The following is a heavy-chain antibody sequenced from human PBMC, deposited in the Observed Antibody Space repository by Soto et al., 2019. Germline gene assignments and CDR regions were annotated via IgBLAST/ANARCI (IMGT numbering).Heavy chain of an antibody. CDR1: GFTFSSYS. CDR2: ISSSSSTI. CDR3: ARDEVGYCSSTSCLPFDY. D-gene: IGHD2-2*01. J-gene: IGHJ4*02. V-gene: IGHV3-48*01. Sequence: GGSLRLSCAASGFTFSSYSMNWVRQAPGKGLEWVSYISSSSSTIYYADSVKGRFTISRDNAKNSLYLQMNSLRAEDTAVYYCARDEVGYCSSTSCLPFDYWGQGTLVTVSS.